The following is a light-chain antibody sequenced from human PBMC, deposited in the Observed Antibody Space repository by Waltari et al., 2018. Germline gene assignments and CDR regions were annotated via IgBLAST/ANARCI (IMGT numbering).Light chain of an antibody. J-gene: IGKJ3*01. V-gene: IGKV4-1*01. CDR3: QQYYSTPFT. Sequence: DIVMTQSPDSLAVSLGERATINCKSSQSVLYSSNNKNYLAWYQQKPGQPPKLLISWASTRDSGVPARFSGSGSGTDFTLTISSLQAEDVAVYYCQQYYSTPFTFGPGTKVDIK. CDR2: WAS. CDR1: QSVLYSSNNKNY.